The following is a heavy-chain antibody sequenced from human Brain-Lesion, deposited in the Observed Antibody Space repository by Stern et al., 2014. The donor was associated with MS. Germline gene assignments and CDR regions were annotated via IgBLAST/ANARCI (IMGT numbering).Heavy chain of an antibody. Sequence: QVPLVQSGAEVKKPGASVKVSCKASGYTFIRYAMQWVRQAPGPRLEWMGRINGVDDKTKYSHKFQGRVTITRDTSANTVYMELSSLRSEDTAVYYCARDDHRDSSGHYAPFDYWGQGTRVTVSS. D-gene: IGHD3-22*01. CDR1: GYTFIRYA. J-gene: IGHJ4*02. V-gene: IGHV1-3*01. CDR2: INGVDDKT. CDR3: ARDDHRDSSGHYAPFDY.